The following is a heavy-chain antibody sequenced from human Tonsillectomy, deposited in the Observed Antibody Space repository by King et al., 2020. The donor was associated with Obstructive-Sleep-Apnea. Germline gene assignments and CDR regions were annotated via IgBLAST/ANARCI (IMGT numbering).Heavy chain of an antibody. J-gene: IGHJ5*02. CDR2: IRSKANSYAT. V-gene: IGHV3-73*02. D-gene: IGHD7-27*01. Sequence: VQLVESGGGLVQPGGSLKLSCAASGFTFSGSAMHWVRQASGKGLEWVGRIRSKANSYATAYAALVKGRFTISRDDSKNTAYLQMNSLKTEDTAVYYCTRPLANWGLGDSWFDPWGQGTLVTVSS. CDR3: TRPLANWGLGDSWFDP. CDR1: GFTFSGSA.